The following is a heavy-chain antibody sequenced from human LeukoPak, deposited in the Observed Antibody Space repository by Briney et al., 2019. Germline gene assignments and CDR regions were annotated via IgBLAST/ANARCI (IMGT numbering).Heavy chain of an antibody. D-gene: IGHD3-3*01. V-gene: IGHV4-39*01. Sequence: PSETLSLTCTVSGGSVSSGSYYWSWIRQPPGKGLEWIGSIFYSGTTYYNPSLRSRVTISVDTSKDQFSLNLSSVTATDTAMYYCARLITIFSTKFDPWGQGTLVTVSS. CDR1: GGSVSSGSYY. CDR3: ARLITIFSTKFDP. J-gene: IGHJ5*02. CDR2: IFYSGTT.